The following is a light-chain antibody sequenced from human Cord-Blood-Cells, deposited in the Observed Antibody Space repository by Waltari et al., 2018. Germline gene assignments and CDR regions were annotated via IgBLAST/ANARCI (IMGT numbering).Light chain of an antibody. CDR2: RNN. J-gene: IGLJ2*01. V-gene: IGLV1-47*01. Sequence: QPVLTQPPSASGTPGQWAIISCSVSRTNSRCQFAYLYQRLPRTPPKHLIYRNNQRPSGVPDLISGSKSVTSAALAICGLRSEDEADYYSAAWEDSLSVLVFCGGTKLTVL. CDR3: AAWEDSLSVLV. CDR1: RTNSRCQF.